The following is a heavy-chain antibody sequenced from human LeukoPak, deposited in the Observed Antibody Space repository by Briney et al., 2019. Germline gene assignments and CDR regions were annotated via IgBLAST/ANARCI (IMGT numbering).Heavy chain of an antibody. D-gene: IGHD3-10*01. Sequence: GGSLRLSCVASGFISTSDWMTWVRQAPGKGLEWVANMKYDGSGIHYVDSVKGRFTISRDKGKNSVYLQMNSLRAEDTAVYYCASSSWYFRLWGRGTLVTVSS. CDR2: MKYDGSGI. V-gene: IGHV3-7*01. J-gene: IGHJ2*01. CDR1: GFISTSDW. CDR3: ASSSWYFRL.